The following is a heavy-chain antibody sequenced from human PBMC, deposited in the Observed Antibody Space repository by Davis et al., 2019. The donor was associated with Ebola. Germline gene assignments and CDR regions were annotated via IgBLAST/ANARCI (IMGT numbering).Heavy chain of an antibody. CDR1: GDGLSINSGG. J-gene: IGHJ6*02. D-gene: IGHD5-18*01. CDR2: TYYNSKWYS. CDR3: TRGWLRGGMDV. Sequence: HSQTLSLTCAISGDGLSINSGGWNWIRQSPSRGLEWLGRTYYNSKWYSDYAASEKSRITINPDTSKNQFSLQLNSVTPEDTALYYCTRGWLRGGMDVWGERTTVTV. V-gene: IGHV6-1*01.